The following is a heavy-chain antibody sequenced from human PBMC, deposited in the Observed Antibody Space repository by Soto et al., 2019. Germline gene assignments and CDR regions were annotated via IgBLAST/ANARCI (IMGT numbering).Heavy chain of an antibody. CDR1: CGSVISGSYW. V-gene: IGHV4-61*01. CDR2: IYYSGST. J-gene: IGHJ5*02. CDR3: ARSSDSSGYYSPYWFDP. D-gene: IGHD3-22*01. Sequence: SETLCLTFTGSCGSVISGSYWWSWIRQPAGKGLEWIGYIYYSGSTNYNPSLKSRVTISVDTSKNQFSLKLSSVTAADTAVYYCARSSDSSGYYSPYWFDPWGQGTLVTVSS.